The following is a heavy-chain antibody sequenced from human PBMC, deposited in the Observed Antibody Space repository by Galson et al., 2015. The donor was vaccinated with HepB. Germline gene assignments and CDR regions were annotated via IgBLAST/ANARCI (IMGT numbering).Heavy chain of an antibody. V-gene: IGHV3-23*01. J-gene: IGHJ5*02. CDR3: AKDRWGMNWFDP. CDR1: GFTFSSYA. D-gene: IGHD3-16*01. Sequence: LRLSCAASGFTFSSYAMSWVRQAPGKGLEWVSAISGSGGSTYYADSVKGRFTISRDNSKNTLYLQMNSLRAEDTAVYYCAKDRWGMNWFDPWGQGTLVTVSS. CDR2: ISGSGGST.